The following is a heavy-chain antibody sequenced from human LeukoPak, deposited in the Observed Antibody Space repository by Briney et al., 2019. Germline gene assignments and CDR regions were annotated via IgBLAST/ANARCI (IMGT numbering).Heavy chain of an antibody. J-gene: IGHJ4*02. CDR3: ARRYSSSMGYFDY. V-gene: IGHV1-2*02. CDR2: INPNSGGT. Sequence: ASVKVSCKASGYTFTGYYMHWVRQAPGQGLEWMGWINPNSGGTNYAQKFQGRVTMTRDTSISTAYMELSRLRSDDTAVYYCARRYSSSMGYFDYWGQGTLVTVSS. D-gene: IGHD6-6*01. CDR1: GYTFTGYY.